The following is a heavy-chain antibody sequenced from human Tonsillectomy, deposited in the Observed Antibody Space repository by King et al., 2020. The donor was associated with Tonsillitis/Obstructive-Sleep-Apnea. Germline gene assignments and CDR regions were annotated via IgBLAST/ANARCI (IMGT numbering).Heavy chain of an antibody. CDR2: ISSSGSTI. CDR3: ARGQYYYAIIGSCDY. CDR1: GFTFSSYE. V-gene: IGHV3-48*03. Sequence: QLVQSGGGLVQPGGSLRLSCAASGFTFSSYEMNWVRQAPGKGLEWVSYISSSGSTIDYADSVKGRFTISRDNAKNSLYLQMNSLRAEDTAVYYCARGQYYYAIIGSCDYWGQGTLVTVSS. J-gene: IGHJ4*02. D-gene: IGHD3-22*01.